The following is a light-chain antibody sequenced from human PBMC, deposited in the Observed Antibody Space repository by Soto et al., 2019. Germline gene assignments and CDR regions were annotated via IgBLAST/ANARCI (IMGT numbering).Light chain of an antibody. Sequence: EIVLTQSPGTLSFSPGERATLSCRASQSVSSSYLAWYQQKPGQAPRLLIYGAASRASGIPDRFSGSGSGTDFTLTLSRLEPEDFAVYYCQQYGISPYTFGQGTKLEIK. V-gene: IGKV3-20*01. CDR3: QQYGISPYT. CDR1: QSVSSSY. CDR2: GAA. J-gene: IGKJ2*01.